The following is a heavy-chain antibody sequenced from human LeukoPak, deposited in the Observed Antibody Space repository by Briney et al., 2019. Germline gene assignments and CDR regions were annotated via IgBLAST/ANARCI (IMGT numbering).Heavy chain of an antibody. CDR1: GGSFSGYY. Sequence: PSETLSLTCAVYGGSFSGYYWSWIRQPPGKGLEWIGEINHSGSTNYNPSLKSRVTISVDTSKNQFSLKLSSVTAADTAVYYCARGNHNGYSLDYWGQGTLATVSS. CDR2: INHSGST. D-gene: IGHD6-13*01. J-gene: IGHJ4*02. V-gene: IGHV4-34*01. CDR3: ARGNHNGYSLDY.